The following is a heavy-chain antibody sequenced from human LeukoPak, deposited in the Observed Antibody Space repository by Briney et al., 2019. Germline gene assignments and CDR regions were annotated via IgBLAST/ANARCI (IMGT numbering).Heavy chain of an antibody. CDR2: IHTSGDT. CDR3: AKPSLRIQLWRDAFDI. D-gene: IGHD5-18*01. CDR1: GLTGSHNY. Sequence: PGGSLRLSCAASGLTGSHNYVSWVRQAPGKGLEWVSAIHTSGDTCYADSVKGRFTISRDNSKNTLYLQMNSLRAEDTAVYYCAKPSLRIQLWRDAFDIWGQGTMVTVSS. V-gene: IGHV3-66*03. J-gene: IGHJ3*02.